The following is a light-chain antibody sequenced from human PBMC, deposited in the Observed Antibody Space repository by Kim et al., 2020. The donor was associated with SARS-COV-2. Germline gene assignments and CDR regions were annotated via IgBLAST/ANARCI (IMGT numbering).Light chain of an antibody. CDR1: SSNIGSNP. Sequence: QSVLTQTHSASGTPGQRVTISCSGSSSNIGSNPVNWYQQFPGAAPKLLIFTDNQRPSGVPDRFSGSKSGASASLAISGLQFQDEGDYYCAAWDDGLDGYVFGSGTKVTVL. J-gene: IGLJ1*01. V-gene: IGLV1-44*01. CDR3: AAWDDGLDGYV. CDR2: TDN.